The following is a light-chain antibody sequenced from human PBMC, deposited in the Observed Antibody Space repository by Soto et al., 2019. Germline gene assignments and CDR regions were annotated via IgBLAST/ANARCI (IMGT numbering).Light chain of an antibody. CDR3: QQYNNWPRT. CDR2: GAS. J-gene: IGKJ1*01. V-gene: IGKV3-15*01. Sequence: EIVMPQSPATLSVSPGASAPLSCRASQSVSSNLAWYQQKPGQAPRLLIYGASTRATGIPARFSGSGSGTEFTLTISSLQSEDFAVYYCQQYNNWPRTVGQGNKVDI. CDR1: QSVSSN.